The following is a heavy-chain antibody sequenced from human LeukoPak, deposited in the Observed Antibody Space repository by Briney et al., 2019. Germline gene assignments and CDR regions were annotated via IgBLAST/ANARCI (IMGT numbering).Heavy chain of an antibody. CDR1: GFTFSSYA. Sequence: GGSLRLSCAASGFTFSSYAMHWVRQAPGEGLEYVSDMSSNGGSTYYGHSVKGRFTISRDNSENTLFLQMGSLRGEHMAVYYCARFTSPRGMDVWGQGTTVTVSS. J-gene: IGHJ6*02. CDR3: ARFTSPRGMDV. V-gene: IGHV3-64*01. CDR2: MSSNGGST.